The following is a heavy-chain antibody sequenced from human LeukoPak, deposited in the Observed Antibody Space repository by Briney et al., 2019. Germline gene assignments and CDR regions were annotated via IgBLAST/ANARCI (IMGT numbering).Heavy chain of an antibody. Sequence: PSETLSLTCTVSGGSISSSSYYWGWIRQPPGKGLEWIGYIYYSGNTYYNPSLKSRVSMSVDTSKNQFSLKVNSVTAADTAVYYCARGRSIVPAARPLNWFDRWGQGTLVTVSS. CDR3: ARGRSIVPAARPLNWFDR. CDR1: GGSISSSSYY. J-gene: IGHJ5*02. V-gene: IGHV4-30-4*08. CDR2: IYYSGNT. D-gene: IGHD2-2*01.